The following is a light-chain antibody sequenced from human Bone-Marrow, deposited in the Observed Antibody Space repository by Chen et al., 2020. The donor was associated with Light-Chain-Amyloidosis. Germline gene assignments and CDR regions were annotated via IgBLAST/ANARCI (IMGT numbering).Light chain of an antibody. J-gene: IGLJ1*01. CDR3: SSYTTSGTHV. Sequence: QSALTQPASVSGSPGQSIPISFTGTSSDVGTHNFVPWYQQHPGKAPKVLIYDVSNRPSGVSNRFSGSKSGNTASLTISGLQAEDEADYYCSSYTTSGTHVFGTGTKVTVL. V-gene: IGLV2-14*01. CDR2: DVS. CDR1: SSDVGTHNF.